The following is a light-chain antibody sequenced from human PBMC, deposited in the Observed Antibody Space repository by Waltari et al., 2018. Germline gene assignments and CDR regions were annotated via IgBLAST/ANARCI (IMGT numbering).Light chain of an antibody. Sequence: SSELTQDPAVSVALGQTVRITCQGDSLRRYYASWYQQRPGQAPILVLYGQNNRPSGIPDRFSGSMSGNTASLTITGAQAEDEADYYCHSRDTSSTRVFGGGTRLTV. J-gene: IGLJ2*01. CDR2: GQN. V-gene: IGLV3-19*01. CDR1: SLRRYY. CDR3: HSRDTSSTRV.